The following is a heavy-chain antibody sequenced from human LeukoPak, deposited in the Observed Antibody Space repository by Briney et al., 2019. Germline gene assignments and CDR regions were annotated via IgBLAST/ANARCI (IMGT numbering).Heavy chain of an antibody. CDR2: IYHSGST. CDR3: ARSCRILDIVATIRARLGGNGFDI. CDR1: GASISSYY. D-gene: IGHD5-12*01. J-gene: IGHJ3*02. V-gene: IGHV4-4*07. Sequence: SETLSLTCTVSGASISSYYWSWIRQPAGKGLEWIGRIYHSGSTYYNPSLKSRVTIAVETSKNQFSLKLSSVTAADKAVYYCARSCRILDIVATIRARLGGNGFDIWGQGTMVTVSS.